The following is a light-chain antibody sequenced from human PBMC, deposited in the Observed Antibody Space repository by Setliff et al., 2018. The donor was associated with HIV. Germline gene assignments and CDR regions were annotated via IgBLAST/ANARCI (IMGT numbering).Light chain of an antibody. J-gene: IGLJ1*01. V-gene: IGLV2-14*01. CDR1: SSDVGGYSH. CDR2: EVR. CDR3: SSYAITNTLP. Sequence: QSVLAQPASVSGSPGQSITISCTGTSSDVGGYSHVSWYQQHPGKAPKLIIHEVRNRPSGVSNRFSGSKSGNTASLTISGLQTEDEADYYCSSYAITNTLPFGTGTKVTVL.